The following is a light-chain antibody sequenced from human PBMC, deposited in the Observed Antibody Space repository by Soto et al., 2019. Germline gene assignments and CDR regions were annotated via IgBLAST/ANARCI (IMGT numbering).Light chain of an antibody. Sequence: SYELTQPLSVSVALGQTARITCGGNNIGSKNMHWYQQKPGQAPVLVIYRDSNRPSGIPERFSGSNSGNTATLTISRAQAGDEADYYCQVWDSSTAGVVFGGGTKVTVL. CDR1: NIGSKN. V-gene: IGLV3-9*01. J-gene: IGLJ2*01. CDR3: QVWDSSTAGVV. CDR2: RDS.